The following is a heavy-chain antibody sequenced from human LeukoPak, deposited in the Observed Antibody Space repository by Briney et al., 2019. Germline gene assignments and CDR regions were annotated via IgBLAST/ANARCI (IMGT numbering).Heavy chain of an antibody. V-gene: IGHV4-39*01. Sequence: SETLSLTCTVSGGSISSSSYYWGWIRQPPGKGLEWIGSIYYSGSTHYNPSLKSRVTISLDTSKNQFSLKLSSVTAADTAVYYCARHAYYGSGSYPDYWGQGTLVTVSS. CDR2: IYYSGST. CDR1: GGSISSSSYY. CDR3: ARHAYYGSGSYPDY. D-gene: IGHD3-10*01. J-gene: IGHJ4*02.